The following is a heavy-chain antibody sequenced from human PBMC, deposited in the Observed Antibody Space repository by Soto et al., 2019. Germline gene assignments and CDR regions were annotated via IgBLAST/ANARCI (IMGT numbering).Heavy chain of an antibody. Sequence: SETLSLTCTVSGGSVSSGSYYWSWIRQPPGKGLEWIGYIYYSGSTNYNPSLKSRVTISVDTSKNQFSLKLSSVTAADTAVYYCARDDYGGNSGYGMDVWGQGTTVTVSS. V-gene: IGHV4-61*01. CDR2: IYYSGST. D-gene: IGHD4-17*01. J-gene: IGHJ6*02. CDR1: GGSVSSGSYY. CDR3: ARDDYGGNSGYGMDV.